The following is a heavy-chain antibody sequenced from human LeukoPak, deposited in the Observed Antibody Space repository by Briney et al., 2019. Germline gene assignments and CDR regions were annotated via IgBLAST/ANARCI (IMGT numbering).Heavy chain of an antibody. D-gene: IGHD6-13*01. Sequence: PGGSLRLSCAASGFTFSSYWMSWIRQPPGKGLEWIGYIYYSGSTNYNPSLKSRVTISVDTSKNQFSLKLSSVTAADTAVYYCARHGPAAFNWFDPWGQGTLVTVSS. J-gene: IGHJ5*02. CDR1: GFTFSSYW. CDR3: ARHGPAAFNWFDP. V-gene: IGHV4-59*08. CDR2: IYYSGST.